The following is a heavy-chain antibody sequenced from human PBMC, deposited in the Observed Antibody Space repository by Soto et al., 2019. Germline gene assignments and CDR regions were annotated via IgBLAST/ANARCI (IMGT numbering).Heavy chain of an antibody. Sequence: QMQLVESGGGVVQPGRSLRISCAASGFTFSNYGMHWVRQAPGKGLEWVSLILNDGSEDFYRDSVKGRFTISRDNSRNSLYLQMSSLRDDDTALYYCVRDDDFGPNALDLWGQGTMVSVSS. J-gene: IGHJ3*01. D-gene: IGHD1-1*01. CDR2: ILNDGSED. CDR3: VRDDDFGPNALDL. CDR1: GFTFSNYG. V-gene: IGHV3-33*01.